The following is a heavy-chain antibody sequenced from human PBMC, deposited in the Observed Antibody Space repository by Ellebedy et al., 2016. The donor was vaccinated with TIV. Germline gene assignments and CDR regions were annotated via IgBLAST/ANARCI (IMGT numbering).Heavy chain of an antibody. J-gene: IGHJ6*03. Sequence: ASVKVSXXASGYTFTSYGISWVRQAPGQGLEWMGWISAYNGNTNYAQKLQGRVTMTTDTSTSTAYMELRSLRSDDTAVYYCARDGGLDVRDYYYYMDVWGKGTTVTVSS. D-gene: IGHD3-16*01. V-gene: IGHV1-18*01. CDR3: ARDGGLDVRDYYYYMDV. CDR2: ISAYNGNT. CDR1: GYTFTSYG.